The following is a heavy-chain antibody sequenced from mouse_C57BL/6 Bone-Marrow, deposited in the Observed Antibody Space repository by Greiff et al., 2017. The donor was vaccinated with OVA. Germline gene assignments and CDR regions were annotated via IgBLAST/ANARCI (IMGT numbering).Heavy chain of an antibody. CDR3: ARYEDYYWYFDV. J-gene: IGHJ1*03. CDR2: IRNKANGYTT. CDR1: GFTFTDYY. V-gene: IGHV7-3*01. Sequence: EVKVVESGGGLVQPGGSLSLSCAASGFTFTDYYMSWVRQPPGKALAWLGFIRNKANGYTTEYSASVKGRFTISRDNSQSILYLQMNALRAEDSATYYCARYEDYYWYFDVWGTGTTVTVSS. D-gene: IGHD2-4*01.